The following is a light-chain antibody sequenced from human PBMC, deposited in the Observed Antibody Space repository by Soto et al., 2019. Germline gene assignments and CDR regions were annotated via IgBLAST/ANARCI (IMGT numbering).Light chain of an antibody. V-gene: IGKV3-20*01. CDR3: QRYGSSPPYT. CDR1: QSVSSSY. CDR2: GAS. J-gene: IGKJ2*01. Sequence: DIVLTQSPGTLSLSPGERATLSCRASQSVSSSYLAWYQQKPGQAPRLLIYGASSRATGIPDRFSGSGSGTDFTLTISRLEPDDFAVYYCQRYGSSPPYTFGQGTKLEIK.